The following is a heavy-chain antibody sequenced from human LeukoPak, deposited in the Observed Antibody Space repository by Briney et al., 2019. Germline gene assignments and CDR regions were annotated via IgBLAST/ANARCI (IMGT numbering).Heavy chain of an antibody. V-gene: IGHV3-21*01. J-gene: IGHJ4*02. CDR2: ISSSSSYI. D-gene: IGHD6-19*01. CDR3: ARVRSSGWYPAFDY. Sequence: GGSLRLSCAASGFTFGSYSMNGVRQAPGKGLGWVSSISSSSSYIYYADSVKGRFTISRDNAKSSLYLQMNSLRAEDTAVYYCARVRSSGWYPAFDYWGQGTLVTVSS. CDR1: GFTFGSYS.